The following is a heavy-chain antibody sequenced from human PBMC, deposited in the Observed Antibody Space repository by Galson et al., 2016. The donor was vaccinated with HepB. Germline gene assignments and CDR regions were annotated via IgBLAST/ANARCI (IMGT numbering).Heavy chain of an antibody. CDR2: IFSGDAT. CDR1: GFSVSGKY. D-gene: IGHD3-22*01. CDR3: EGYSDPFDI. Sequence: SLRLSCAASGFSVSGKYMSWARQAPGKGLEWVSAIFSGDATYYRDSVKGRFTISRDTSKNTLYLQMNNLRAEDTAIYYREGYSDPFDIWGQGTMVTVSS. V-gene: IGHV3-53*01. J-gene: IGHJ3*02.